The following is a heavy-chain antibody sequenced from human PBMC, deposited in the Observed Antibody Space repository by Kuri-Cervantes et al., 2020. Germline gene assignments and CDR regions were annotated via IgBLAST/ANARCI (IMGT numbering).Heavy chain of an antibody. Sequence: SETLSLTCTVTGDSISFKYWSWIRQSAGKGLEWIGRIYSSGLSSYNPSLQSRITMSVDRSKNQFSLRLSSLSAADTAVYYCARLQHSGLHGAGSFDIWGQGTMVTVSS. CDR3: ARLQHSGLHGAGSFDI. J-gene: IGHJ3*02. D-gene: IGHD5-12*01. CDR2: IYSSGLS. CDR1: GDSISFKY. V-gene: IGHV4-4*07.